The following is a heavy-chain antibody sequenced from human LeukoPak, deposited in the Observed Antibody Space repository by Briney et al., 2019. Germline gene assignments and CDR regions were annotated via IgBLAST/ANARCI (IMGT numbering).Heavy chain of an antibody. CDR2: IIPIFGTA. J-gene: IGHJ3*02. CDR3: ATRSGGYCSSTSCYTGAFDI. CDR1: GYTFTGYY. D-gene: IGHD2-2*02. Sequence: GASVKVSCKASGYTFTGYYMHWVRQAPGQGLEWMGGIIPIFGTANYAQKFQGRVTITADESTSTAYMELSSLRSEDTAVYYCATRSGGYCSSTSCYTGAFDIWGQGTMVTVSS. V-gene: IGHV1-69*13.